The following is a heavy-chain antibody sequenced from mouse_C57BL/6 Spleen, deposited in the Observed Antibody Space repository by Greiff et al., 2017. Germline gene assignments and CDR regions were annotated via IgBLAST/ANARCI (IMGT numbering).Heavy chain of an antibody. CDR3: TRMEDGNYTYYFDY. CDR2: IYPGNSDT. V-gene: IGHV1-5*01. D-gene: IGHD2-1*01. J-gene: IGHJ2*01. CDR1: GYTFTSYW. Sequence: EVKLVESGTVLARPGASVKMSCKTSGYTFTSYWMHWVKQRPGQGLEWIGAIYPGNSDTSYNQKFKGKAKLTAVTSASTAYMELSSLTNEDSAVYYCTRMEDGNYTYYFDYWGQGTTLTVSS.